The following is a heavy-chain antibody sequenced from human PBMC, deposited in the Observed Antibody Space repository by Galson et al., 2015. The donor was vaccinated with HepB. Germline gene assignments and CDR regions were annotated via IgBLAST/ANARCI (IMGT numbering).Heavy chain of an antibody. CDR1: GGTFSSYT. Sequence: SVKVSCKASGGTFSSYTISWVRQAPGQGLEWMGRIIPILGIANYAQKFQGRVTITADKSTSTAYMELSSLRSGDTAVYYCARDVDGGYAVYWGQGTLVTVSS. D-gene: IGHD5-12*01. V-gene: IGHV1-69*04. CDR3: ARDVDGGYAVY. CDR2: IIPILGIA. J-gene: IGHJ4*02.